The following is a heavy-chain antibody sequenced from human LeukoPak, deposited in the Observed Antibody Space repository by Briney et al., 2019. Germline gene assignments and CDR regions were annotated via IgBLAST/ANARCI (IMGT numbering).Heavy chain of an antibody. CDR1: GFIFRSYA. Sequence: GGSLRLSCAASGFIFRSYAMNWVRQAPGKGLEWVSAISGSGGSTYYADSVKGRFTISRDNSKNTLYLQMNSLRAEDTAVYYCAKDPLMTTVTTSNYFDYWGQGTLVTVSS. CDR2: ISGSGGST. D-gene: IGHD4-17*01. V-gene: IGHV3-23*01. J-gene: IGHJ4*02. CDR3: AKDPLMTTVTTSNYFDY.